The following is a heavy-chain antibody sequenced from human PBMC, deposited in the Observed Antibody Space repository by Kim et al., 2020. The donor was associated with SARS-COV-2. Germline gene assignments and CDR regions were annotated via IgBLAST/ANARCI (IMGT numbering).Heavy chain of an antibody. CDR2: IYYSGST. Sequence: SETLSLSCTVSGGSLSSGSYYWGWIRQPPGKGLEWIGNIYYSGSTYYNPSLKSRVTISVDTSKNQFSLKLSSVTPADTAVYFCARIEENYGDYKVIGYWGQGTLVTVSS. J-gene: IGHJ4*02. CDR3: ARIEENYGDYKVIGY. CDR1: GGSLSSGSYY. D-gene: IGHD4-17*01. V-gene: IGHV4-39*01.